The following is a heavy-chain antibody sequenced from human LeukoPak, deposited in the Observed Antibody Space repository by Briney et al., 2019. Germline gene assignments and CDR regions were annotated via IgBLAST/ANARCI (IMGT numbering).Heavy chain of an antibody. V-gene: IGHV3-23*01. J-gene: IGHJ4*02. CDR1: GFTFSSYG. CDR2: ISGSGGST. Sequence: GGSLRLSCAASGFTFSSYGMSWVRQAPGKGLEWVSAISGSGGSTYYADSVKGRFTISRDNAKNSLYLQMNSLRAEDTALYYCARDRSYYDSSGYLGLFDYWGQGTLVTVSS. CDR3: ARDRSYYDSSGYLGLFDY. D-gene: IGHD3-22*01.